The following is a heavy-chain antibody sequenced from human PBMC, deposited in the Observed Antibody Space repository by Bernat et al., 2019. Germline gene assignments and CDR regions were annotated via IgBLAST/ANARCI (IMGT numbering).Heavy chain of an antibody. Sequence: EVQLLESGGGLVQPGGSLRLSCAASGFTFSSYAMSWVRQAPGKGLEWVSAISGSGGSTYYADSVKGRFTISRDNSKNTLYLQMNSLRAEETAVYYCAKDGSSSPYFDYWGQGTLVTVSS. D-gene: IGHD6-6*01. CDR1: GFTFSSYA. J-gene: IGHJ4*02. CDR2: ISGSGGST. V-gene: IGHV3-23*01. CDR3: AKDGSSSPYFDY.